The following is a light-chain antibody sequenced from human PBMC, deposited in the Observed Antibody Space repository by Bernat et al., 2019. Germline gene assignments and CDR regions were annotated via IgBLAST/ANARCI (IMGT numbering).Light chain of an antibody. CDR2: AAS. V-gene: IGKV1D-12*01. Sequence: DIQMTQSPSSVSASVGDRVTFTCRASQGISSWLVWYQQKPGKAPKLLIYAASTLQSGIPSRFSGSGFGTDFTLTIRSLQPEDFATYYCQQSNSFPLTFGGGTKVEIK. CDR3: QQSNSFPLT. J-gene: IGKJ4*01. CDR1: QGISSW.